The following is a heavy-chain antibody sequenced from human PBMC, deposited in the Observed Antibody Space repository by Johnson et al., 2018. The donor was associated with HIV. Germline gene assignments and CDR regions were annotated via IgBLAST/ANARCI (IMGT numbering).Heavy chain of an antibody. CDR1: GFTFDDYA. CDR2: IGTAGDT. J-gene: IGHJ3*02. V-gene: IGHV3-13*01. CDR3: ARDRVIAANNRALDI. D-gene: IGHD6-25*01. Sequence: VQLVESGGVVVQPGGSLRLSCAASGFTFDDYAMHWVRQAPGKGLEWVSAIGTAGDTYYPGSVKGRFTISRDNSKNTLYLQMNSLRAEDTAVYYCARDRVIAANNRALDIWGQGTMVTVSS.